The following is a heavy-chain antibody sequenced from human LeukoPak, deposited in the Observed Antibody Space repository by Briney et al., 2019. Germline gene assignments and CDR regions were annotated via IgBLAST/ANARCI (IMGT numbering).Heavy chain of an antibody. CDR3: ARAVRGVIISKAKYYFDY. CDR1: GYSFTSYW. V-gene: IGHV5-51*01. Sequence: PGGSLRLSCKGSGYSFTSYWIGWVRQMPGKGLEWMGITYPGDSDTRYSPSFQGQVTISADKSISTAYLQWSSLKASDTAMYYCARAVRGVIISKAKYYFDYWGQGTLVTVSS. CDR2: TYPGDSDT. D-gene: IGHD3-10*01. J-gene: IGHJ4*02.